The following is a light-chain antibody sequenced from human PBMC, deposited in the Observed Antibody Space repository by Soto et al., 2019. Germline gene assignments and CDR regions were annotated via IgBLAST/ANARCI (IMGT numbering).Light chain of an antibody. CDR3: QSYDSSLSGSEV. Sequence: QSVLTQPPSVSGAPGQRVTISCTGSSSNIGAGYDVHWYQQLPGTAPKLLIYSNSNRPSGVPDRFSGSKSGTSASLAITGLQAEDEADYYCQSYDSSLSGSEVFGGGTQLTVL. CDR2: SNS. V-gene: IGLV1-40*01. CDR1: SSNIGAGYD. J-gene: IGLJ2*01.